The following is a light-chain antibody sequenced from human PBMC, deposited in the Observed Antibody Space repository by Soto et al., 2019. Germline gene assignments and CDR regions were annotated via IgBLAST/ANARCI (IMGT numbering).Light chain of an antibody. CDR2: AAS. J-gene: IGKJ1*01. V-gene: IGKV1-39*01. CDR3: QQCFSIPPT. Sequence: DIQMTQSPSSLSASVGDRVTITCRASHSIDNYLSWYQQKPGKAPKLLIYAASNLQRGVSSRFSGSGSGTDFTHTIDSPQPDDFAIYYCQQCFSIPPTFGHGTKVETK. CDR1: HSIDNY.